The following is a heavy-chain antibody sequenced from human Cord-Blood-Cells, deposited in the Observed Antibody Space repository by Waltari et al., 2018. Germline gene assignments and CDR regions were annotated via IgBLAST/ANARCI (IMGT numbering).Heavy chain of an antibody. CDR3: ARVGITMVQGVIITDAFDI. D-gene: IGHD3-10*01. CDR1: GYTFTRSG. CDR2: ISAYNGNT. Sequence: QVQLVQSGAEVKKPGASVKVSCKASGYTFTRSGISWVRQAPGQWIEWMGWISAYNGNTNDAQKRQGRVTMTTDTSTSTAYMELRSLRSDDTAVYYCARVGITMVQGVIITDAFDIWGQGTMVTVSS. V-gene: IGHV1-18*01. J-gene: IGHJ3*02.